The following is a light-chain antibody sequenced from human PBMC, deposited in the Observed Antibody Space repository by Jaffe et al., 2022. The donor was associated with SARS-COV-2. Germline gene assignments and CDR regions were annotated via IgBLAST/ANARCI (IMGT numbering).Light chain of an antibody. J-gene: IGKJ1*01. V-gene: IGKV3-11*01. Sequence: EIVLTQSPATLSLSPGERATLSCRASQSISSYLAWYQQKPGQAPRLLIYDASNRATGVPARFSGSGSGTDFTLTISSLEPEDSAVYYCQQRSSWSWTFGQGTKVEIK. CDR2: DAS. CDR3: QQRSSWSWT. CDR1: QSISSY.